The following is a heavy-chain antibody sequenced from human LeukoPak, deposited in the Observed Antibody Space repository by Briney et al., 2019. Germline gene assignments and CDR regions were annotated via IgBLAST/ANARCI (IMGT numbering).Heavy chain of an antibody. CDR1: GDSVSSNIAA. D-gene: IGHD3-16*01. V-gene: IGHV6-1*01. J-gene: IGHJ4*02. CDR2: TSYRSERYN. Sequence: SQTLSLTCAISGDSVSSNIAACNWSRHPPSTFLEWLGSTSYRSERYNDYAVSVENRITINTDPSKRPFSLPMNSVTTAVTAVYSCAGGVGVFDYWGQGDLV. CDR3: AGGVGVFDY.